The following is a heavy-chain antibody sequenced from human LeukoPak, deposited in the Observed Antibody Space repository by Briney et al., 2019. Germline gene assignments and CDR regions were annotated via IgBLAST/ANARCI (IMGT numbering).Heavy chain of an antibody. CDR3: TFSSYGDHVGVDAFDI. D-gene: IGHD4-17*01. J-gene: IGHJ3*02. CDR2: INGDGSST. CDR1: GFTFSSYW. Sequence: GGSLRLSRAASGFTFSSYWMQWVRHAPGKGLVWVSRINGDGSSTNYADSVKGRFTISRDNAKNTLYLQMNSLRAEDTAVYYCTFSSYGDHVGVDAFDIWGQGTMVTVSS. V-gene: IGHV3-74*01.